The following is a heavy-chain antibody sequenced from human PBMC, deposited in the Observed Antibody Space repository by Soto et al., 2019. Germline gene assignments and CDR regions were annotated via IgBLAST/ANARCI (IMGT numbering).Heavy chain of an antibody. D-gene: IGHD4-17*01. CDR2: ISIYNGNT. V-gene: IGHV1-18*01. CDR3: ARDVRSHDYGHYYYGMDV. CDR1: GYTFTSYG. J-gene: IGHJ6*02. Sequence: QVQLVQSGAEVNKPGASVKVSCKASGYTFTSYGISWVRQAPGQGLEWMGWISIYNGNTNYAQKLQGRVTRTTDTPTSTAYMERRSRRSDDTAVYYCARDVRSHDYGHYYYGMDVWGQGTTVTVSS.